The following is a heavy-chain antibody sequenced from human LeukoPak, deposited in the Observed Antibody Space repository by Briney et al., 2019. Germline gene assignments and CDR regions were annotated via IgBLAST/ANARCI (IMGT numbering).Heavy chain of an antibody. CDR3: ARRLYTGTNWFDP. V-gene: IGHV4-59*08. D-gene: IGHD1/OR15-1a*01. CDR1: GGSISSYY. J-gene: IGHJ5*02. CDR2: IYYSGST. Sequence: SETLSLTCTVCGGSISSYYWSWIRQPPGKGLEWIGYIYYSGSTNYNPSLKSRVTISVDTSKNQFSLKLSSVTAADTAVYYCARRLYTGTNWFDPWGQGTLDTVSS.